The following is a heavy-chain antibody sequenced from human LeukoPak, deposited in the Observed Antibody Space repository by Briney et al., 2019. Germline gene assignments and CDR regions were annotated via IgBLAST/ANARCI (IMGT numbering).Heavy chain of an antibody. CDR1: GGSFSGYY. CDR3: ARDLGQYYDTSDNWFDP. CDR2: ISSSSSYI. V-gene: IGHV3-11*06. Sequence: LSLTCAVYGGSFSGYYWSWIRQPPGKGLEWVSSISSSSSYINYADSVRGRFTISRDNAKNTLNLQMNSLRAEDTAVYYCARDLGQYYDTSDNWFDPWGQGTLVTVSS. J-gene: IGHJ5*02. D-gene: IGHD3-22*01.